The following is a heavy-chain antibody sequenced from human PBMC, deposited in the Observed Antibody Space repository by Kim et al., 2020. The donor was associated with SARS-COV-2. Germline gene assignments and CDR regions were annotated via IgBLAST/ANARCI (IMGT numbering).Heavy chain of an antibody. Sequence: ASVKVSCKVSGYTLTELSMHWVRQAPGKGLEWMGGFDPEDGETIYAQKFQGRVTMTEDTSTDTAYMELSSLRSEDTAVYYCAIFGRGSSSSWSYYFDYWGQGTLVTVSS. V-gene: IGHV1-24*01. CDR3: AIFGRGSSSSWSYYFDY. D-gene: IGHD6-13*01. J-gene: IGHJ4*02. CDR1: GYTLTELS. CDR2: FDPEDGET.